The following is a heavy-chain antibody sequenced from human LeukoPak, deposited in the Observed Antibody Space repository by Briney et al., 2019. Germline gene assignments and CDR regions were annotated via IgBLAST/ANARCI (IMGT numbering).Heavy chain of an antibody. D-gene: IGHD1-7*01. Sequence: GGSLRLSCAASGFTFSSYTMSWVRQAPGKGLEWVAVIWYDGSNKYYADSVKGRFTISRDNSKNTLYLQMNSLRAEDTAVYYCARNRYNWNYVVWGQGTLVTVSS. CDR1: GFTFSSYT. CDR3: ARNRYNWNYVV. J-gene: IGHJ4*02. V-gene: IGHV3-33*08. CDR2: IWYDGSNK.